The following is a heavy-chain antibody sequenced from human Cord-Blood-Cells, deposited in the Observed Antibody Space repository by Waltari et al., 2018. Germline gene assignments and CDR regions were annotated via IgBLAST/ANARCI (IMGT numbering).Heavy chain of an antibody. CDR3: AKEVVRGSYYDY. CDR2: IWYDGSNK. CDR1: GFTFSSYG. V-gene: IGHV3-30*18. D-gene: IGHD3-10*01. J-gene: IGHJ4*02. Sequence: QVQLVESGGGVVQPGRSLSLSCAASGFTFSSYGMPWVRQAPGKGLEWAAVIWYDGSNKYYADSVKGRFTISRDNSKNTLYLQMNSLRAEDTAMYYCAKEVVRGSYYDYWGQGTLVTVSS.